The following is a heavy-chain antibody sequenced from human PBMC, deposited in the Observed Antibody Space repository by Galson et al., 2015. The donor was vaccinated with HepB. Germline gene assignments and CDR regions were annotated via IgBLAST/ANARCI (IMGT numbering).Heavy chain of an antibody. V-gene: IGHV3-33*01. CDR3: ARDRAVAENYYYGMDV. D-gene: IGHD6-19*01. CDR1: GFTFSSYG. J-gene: IGHJ6*02. Sequence: SLRLSCAASGFTFSSYGMHWVRQAPGKGLEWVAVIWYDGSNKYYADSVKGRFTISRDNSKNTLYLQMNSLRAEDTAVYYCARDRAVAENYYYGMDVWGQGTTVTVSS. CDR2: IWYDGSNK.